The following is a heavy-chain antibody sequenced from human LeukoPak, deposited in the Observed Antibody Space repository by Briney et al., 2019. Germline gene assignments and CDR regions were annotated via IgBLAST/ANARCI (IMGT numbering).Heavy chain of an antibody. J-gene: IGHJ4*02. CDR2: ISSSSSHI. CDR1: GFTFSSYS. D-gene: IGHD1-26*01. V-gene: IGHV3-21*01. Sequence: NPGGSLRLSCAASGFTFSSYSMNWVRQAPGKGLEGVSYISSSSSHIHYADPVKGRFPISRDTAKNSLYLQMNSLRAEDTAVYYCARDGWEPAGIFDYWGQGTLVTVSS. CDR3: ARDGWEPAGIFDY.